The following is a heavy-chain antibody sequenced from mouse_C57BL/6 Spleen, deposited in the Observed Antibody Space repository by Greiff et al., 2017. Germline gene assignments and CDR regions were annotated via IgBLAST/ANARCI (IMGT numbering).Heavy chain of an antibody. Sequence: QVQLQQPGAELVKPGASVKLSCKASGYTFTSYWMHWVKQRPGQGLEWIGMIHPNSGSTNYNEKFKSKATLTVDKSSSTAYMHLSSLTSEDASVYYCAQRDYYGSRDWYFDVWGTGTTVTVSS. J-gene: IGHJ1*03. D-gene: IGHD1-1*01. V-gene: IGHV1-64*01. CDR3: AQRDYYGSRDWYFDV. CDR1: GYTFTSYW. CDR2: IHPNSGST.